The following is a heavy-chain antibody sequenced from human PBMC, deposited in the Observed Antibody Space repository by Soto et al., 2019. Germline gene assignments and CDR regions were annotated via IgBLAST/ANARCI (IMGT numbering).Heavy chain of an antibody. J-gene: IGHJ5*02. CDR2: IYYSGST. V-gene: IGHV4-59*08. CDR1: GGSISSYY. D-gene: IGHD3-16*01. CDR3: ARGVTFSAADT. Sequence: SETLSLTCTVSGGSISSYYWSWIRQPPGKGLEWIGYIYYSGSTNYNPSLKSRVTISVDTSKNQFSLKLNSMTAEDTAVYYCARGVTFSAADTWGQGVPVTVSS.